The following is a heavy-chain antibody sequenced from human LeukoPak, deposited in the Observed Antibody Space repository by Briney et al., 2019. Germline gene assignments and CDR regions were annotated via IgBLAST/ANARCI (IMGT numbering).Heavy chain of an antibody. V-gene: IGHV1-69*05. J-gene: IGHJ4*02. CDR3: ARKSVVVPAAFDY. D-gene: IGHD2-2*01. CDR1: GGTFSSYA. Sequence: SVKVSCKASGGTFSSYAISWVRQAPGQGLEWMGGIIPIFDTANYAQKFQGRVTITTDESTSTAYMELSSLRSEDTAVYYCARKSVVVPAAFDYWGQGTLVTVSS. CDR2: IIPIFDTA.